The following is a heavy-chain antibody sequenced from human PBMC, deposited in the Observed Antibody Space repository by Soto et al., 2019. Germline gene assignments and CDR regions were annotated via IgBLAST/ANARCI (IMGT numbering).Heavy chain of an antibody. CDR2: TYSRSKWYN. Sequence: SQTLSLTCAISGDSVSSNSVGWNWIRQSPSRGLEWLGRTYSRSKWYNDYAQSVKSRITINPDASKNQFSLQLNSVTPEDTAVYYCARDTSDWFFDYWGQGTLVTVSS. D-gene: IGHD3-9*01. CDR3: ARDTSDWFFDY. CDR1: GDSVSSNSVG. J-gene: IGHJ4*02. V-gene: IGHV6-1*01.